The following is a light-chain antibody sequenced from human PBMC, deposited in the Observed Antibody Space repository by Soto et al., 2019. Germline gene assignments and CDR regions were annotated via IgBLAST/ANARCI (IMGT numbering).Light chain of an antibody. V-gene: IGLV2-14*01. J-gene: IGLJ3*02. CDR3: SAYKARSTLV. CDR2: EVR. Sequence: QSVLTQPASVSGSAGQSITISCSGTMRDVGAYNLVSWYQQHPGTAPKLIIYEVRNRPSGISSRFSGSRSGNTASLTISGLQPEDEGDYYCSAYKARSTLVFGGGTKVTLL. CDR1: MRDVGAYNL.